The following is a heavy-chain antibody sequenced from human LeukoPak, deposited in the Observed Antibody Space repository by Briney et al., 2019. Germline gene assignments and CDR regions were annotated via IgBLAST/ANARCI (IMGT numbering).Heavy chain of an antibody. V-gene: IGHV3-53*01. Sequence: PGGSLRLSCAASGLTVSSTFMSWVRQPPGKGLEWISIISGGGTTYYADSVKGRFTISRDNSKNTLYLQMNSLRAEDTAVYYCARDPGGGYCGTTSCSDSWGQGTLVTVSS. D-gene: IGHD2-2*01. J-gene: IGHJ4*02. CDR2: ISGGGTT. CDR3: ARDPGGGYCGTTSCSDS. CDR1: GLTVSSTF.